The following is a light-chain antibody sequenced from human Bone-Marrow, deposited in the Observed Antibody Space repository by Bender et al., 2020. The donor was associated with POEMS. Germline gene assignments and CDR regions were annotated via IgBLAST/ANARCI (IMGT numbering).Light chain of an antibody. CDR2: DVS. CDR3: CSYATTTTWA. CDR1: SSDVGGYNY. Sequence: QSALTQPASVSGSPGQSITISCTGTSSDVGGYNYVSWYQQHPGKAPKLMIYDVSNRPSGVSNRFSGSKSGNTASLTISGLQAEDEADYYCCSYATTTTWAFGGGTKVTVL. J-gene: IGLJ3*02. V-gene: IGLV2-14*01.